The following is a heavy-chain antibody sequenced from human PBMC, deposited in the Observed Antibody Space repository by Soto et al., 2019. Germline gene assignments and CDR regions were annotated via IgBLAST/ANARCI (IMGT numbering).Heavy chain of an antibody. CDR3: ARAPLYSTSPKSAFDI. V-gene: IGHV1-18*01. CDR1: GYTFTSYG. Sequence: QVQLVQSGPEVKKPGASVKVSCKASGYTFTSYGISWVRQAPGQGLEWMGWISTYNGNPNYAQKLQGRVTMTTDTSTSTAYMELRSLRSDDTAVFYCARAPLYSTSPKSAFDIWGQGTVVTDSS. J-gene: IGHJ3*02. D-gene: IGHD6-6*01. CDR2: ISTYNGNP.